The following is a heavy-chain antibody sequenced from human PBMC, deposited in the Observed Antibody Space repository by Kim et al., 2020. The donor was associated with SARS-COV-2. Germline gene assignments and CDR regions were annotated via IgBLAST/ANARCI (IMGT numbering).Heavy chain of an antibody. J-gene: IGHJ4*02. Sequence: SETLSLTCTVSGGSISSYYWSWIRQPPGKGLEWIGYIYYSGSTNYNPSLKSRVTISVDTSKNQFSLKLSSVTAADTAVYYCARVEGGSYSYYFDYWGQRTLVTVSS. CDR3: ARVEGGSYSYYFDY. D-gene: IGHD1-26*01. CDR2: IYYSGST. CDR1: GGSISSYY. V-gene: IGHV4-59*01.